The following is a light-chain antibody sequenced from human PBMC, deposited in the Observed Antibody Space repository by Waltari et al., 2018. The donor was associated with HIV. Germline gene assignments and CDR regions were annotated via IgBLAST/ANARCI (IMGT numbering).Light chain of an antibody. CDR2: DDR. J-gene: IGLJ3*02. Sequence: SYVLTQPPSVSVAPGKTASITCGRNNIESKSVHWYQQKPGQAPVLVIYDDRDRPSGIPERFSGSNSGNTATLTISRVEAGDEADYYCQVWEVSGDHPVFGGGIKLTVL. V-gene: IGLV3-21*01. CDR1: NIESKS. CDR3: QVWEVSGDHPV.